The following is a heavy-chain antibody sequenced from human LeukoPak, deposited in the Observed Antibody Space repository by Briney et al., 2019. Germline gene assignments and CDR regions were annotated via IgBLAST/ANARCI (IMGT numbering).Heavy chain of an antibody. D-gene: IGHD5/OR15-5a*01. Sequence: PGGSLRLSCAASGFTFSSYAMSWVRQAPGKGLECVSAISAGGGSTSYADSVKGRFTISRDNSKNTLYLQMNSLRAEDTAVYYCAKDPDVYAQSYWYFDLWGRGTLVTVSS. V-gene: IGHV3-23*01. CDR1: GFTFSSYA. J-gene: IGHJ2*01. CDR2: ISAGGGST. CDR3: AKDPDVYAQSYWYFDL.